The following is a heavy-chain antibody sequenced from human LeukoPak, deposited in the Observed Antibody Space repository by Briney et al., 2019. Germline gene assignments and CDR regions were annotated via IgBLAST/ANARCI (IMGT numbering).Heavy chain of an antibody. CDR3: ARERGDRYGMDV. Sequence: ASVKVSCKASGYTFSNYYMHWVRQAPGQGLEWMGIINPSGGSTSYAQKFQGRVTMTRDTSTSTVYMELSSLRSEDTAVYYCARERGDRYGMDVWGQGTTVTVSS. V-gene: IGHV1-46*01. D-gene: IGHD2-21*02. CDR1: GYTFSNYY. CDR2: INPSGGST. J-gene: IGHJ6*02.